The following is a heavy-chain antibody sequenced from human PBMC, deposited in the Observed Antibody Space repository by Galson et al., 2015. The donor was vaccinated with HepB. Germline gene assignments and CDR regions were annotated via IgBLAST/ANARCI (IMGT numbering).Heavy chain of an antibody. CDR1: GFTFSSYW. D-gene: IGHD2-2*01. CDR3: AKEGGTSEVDY. V-gene: IGHV3-74*01. J-gene: IGHJ4*02. CDR2: INSDGSIT. Sequence: SLRLSCAASGFTFSSYWMHWVRQAPGKGLVWVSRINSDGSITSYADSVKGRFTISRDNAENTLYLQMNSLRAEDTAVFYCAKEGGTSEVDYWGQGTLVTVSS.